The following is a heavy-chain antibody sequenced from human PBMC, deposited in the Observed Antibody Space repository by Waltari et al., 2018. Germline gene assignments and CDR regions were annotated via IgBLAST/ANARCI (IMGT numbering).Heavy chain of an antibody. Sequence: EVQLVESGGGLVKPGGSLRLSCAASGSGFTFSSFGMNWVRQAPGKGLEWVSSLSSSGYTFYADSAKARFNIPRDTANHSVFLHMNSLRTDDTAIYYCATWRVDWTYEFDSWGQGALVTVSS. J-gene: IGHJ4*02. D-gene: IGHD1-7*01. CDR2: LSSSGYT. CDR1: GSGFTFSSFG. V-gene: IGHV3-21*01. CDR3: ATWRVDWTYEFDS.